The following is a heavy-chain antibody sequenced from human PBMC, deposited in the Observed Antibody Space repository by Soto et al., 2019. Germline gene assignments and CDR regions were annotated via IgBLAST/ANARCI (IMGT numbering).Heavy chain of an antibody. J-gene: IGHJ5*02. D-gene: IGHD3-16*01. Sequence: SETLSLTCTVSGGSISSGGYYWNWIRQHPGEGPEYIGYISYSGNTNYNPSLKSRVTISLDTSKNQFSLELSSVTAADTAVYYCARVGGINWFDPWGQGTLVTVSS. CDR2: ISYSGNT. CDR1: GGSISSGGYY. V-gene: IGHV4-31*03. CDR3: ARVGGINWFDP.